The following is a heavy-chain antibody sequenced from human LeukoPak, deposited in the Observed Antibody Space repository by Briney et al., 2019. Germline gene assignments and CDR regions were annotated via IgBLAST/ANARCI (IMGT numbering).Heavy chain of an antibody. V-gene: IGHV3-66*01. CDR1: GFTFTGYA. CDR3: AKNYYDSSGYAYYYMDV. Sequence: GGSLRLSCAASGFTFTGYAMNWVRQAPGKGLEWVSVLYSAGSTYYADSVKGRFTISRDNSKNTLYLQMNSLRAEDTAVYYCAKNYYDSSGYAYYYMDVWGKGTTVTVSS. CDR2: LYSAGST. J-gene: IGHJ6*03. D-gene: IGHD3-22*01.